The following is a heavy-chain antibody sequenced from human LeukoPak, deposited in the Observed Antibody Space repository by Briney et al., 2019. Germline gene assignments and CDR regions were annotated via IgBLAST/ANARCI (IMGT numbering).Heavy chain of an antibody. CDR3: ARAQHCSGGSCYSSGPYYYYGMDV. V-gene: IGHV1-69*04. D-gene: IGHD2-15*01. CDR2: IIPILGIA. J-gene: IGHJ6*02. CDR1: GGTFSSYA. Sequence: SVKVSCKASGGTFSSYAISWVRQAPGQGLEWMGRIIPILGIANYAQKFQGRVTITADKSTSTAYMELSSLRSEDTAVYYCARAQHCSGGSCYSSGPYYYYGMDVWGQGTTVTVSS.